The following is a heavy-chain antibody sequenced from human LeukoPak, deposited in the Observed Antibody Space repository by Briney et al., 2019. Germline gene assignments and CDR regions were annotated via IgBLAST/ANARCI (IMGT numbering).Heavy chain of an antibody. CDR1: GGSISNYY. CDR2: IYYSGSA. D-gene: IGHD1-26*01. V-gene: IGHV4-59*01. Sequence: SETLCLTCTVSGGSISNYYWSWIRQPPGKGLEWIGYIYYSGSANYNPSRKSRVTISVATSKIQFSLKLTSVTAADTAVYYCARYSGPSNWFDPWGQGTLVTVSS. CDR3: ARYSGPSNWFDP. J-gene: IGHJ5*02.